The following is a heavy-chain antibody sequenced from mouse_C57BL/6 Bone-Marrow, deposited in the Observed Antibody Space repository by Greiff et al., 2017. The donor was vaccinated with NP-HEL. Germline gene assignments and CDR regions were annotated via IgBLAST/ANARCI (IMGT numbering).Heavy chain of an antibody. Sequence: QVQLQQSGAELVRPGASVKMSCKASGYTFTSYNMHWVKQTPKQGLEWIGAIYPGNGGTSYNQKFKAKATLTVDKSSSTAYMQLSSLTSEDSAIYFCARHYGSSYEVYYYAMDYWGQGTSVTVSS. CDR1: GYTFTSYN. CDR2: IYPGNGGT. D-gene: IGHD1-1*01. V-gene: IGHV1-12*01. J-gene: IGHJ4*01. CDR3: ARHYGSSYEVYYYAMDY.